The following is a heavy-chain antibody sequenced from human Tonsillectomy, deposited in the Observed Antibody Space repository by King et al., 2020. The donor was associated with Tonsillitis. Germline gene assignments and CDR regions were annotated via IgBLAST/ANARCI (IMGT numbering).Heavy chain of an antibody. CDR3: AREGTYGDFYYYFYKDV. CDR1: GFTFNRHG. Sequence: VQLVESGGGVVQPGRSLRLSCAASGFTFNRHGMHWVRQAPGKGLEWVALIWYDGSKKYYADSVKGRFTISRDNSKNTLYLQMNSLRAEDTAVYYCAREGTYGDFYYYFYKDVWGKGTTVTVSS. V-gene: IGHV3-33*01. CDR2: IWYDGSKK. J-gene: IGHJ6*03. D-gene: IGHD4-17*01.